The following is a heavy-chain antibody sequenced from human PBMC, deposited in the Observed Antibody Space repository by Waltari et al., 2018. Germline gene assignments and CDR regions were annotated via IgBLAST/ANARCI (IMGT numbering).Heavy chain of an antibody. Sequence: EVQLVESGGGLVKPGGSLRLSCAASGFTFSSYSMNWVRQAPGKGLEWVSSISSSSSYIYYADSVKRRFTISRDNAKNSLYLQMNSLRAEDTAVYYCARDRAAALHYYYYYMDVWGKGTTVTVSS. CDR3: ARDRAAALHYYYYYMDV. V-gene: IGHV3-21*01. D-gene: IGHD6-13*01. J-gene: IGHJ6*03. CDR1: GFTFSSYS. CDR2: ISSSSSYI.